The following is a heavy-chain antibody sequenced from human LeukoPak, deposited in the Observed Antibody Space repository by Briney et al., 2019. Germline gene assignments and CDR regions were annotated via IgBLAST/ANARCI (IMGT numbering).Heavy chain of an antibody. CDR3: TNQQLVPYYFDY. CDR1: GFTFSSYW. D-gene: IGHD6-13*01. J-gene: IGHJ4*02. CDR2: INSDGSST. V-gene: IGHV3-74*01. Sequence: GGSLRLSCAASGFTFSSYWMHWVRQAPGKGLVWVSRINSDGSSTSYADSVKGRFTISRDNSKSTLNLQMNSLRAEDTAVYYCTNQQLVPYYFDYWGQETLVTVSS.